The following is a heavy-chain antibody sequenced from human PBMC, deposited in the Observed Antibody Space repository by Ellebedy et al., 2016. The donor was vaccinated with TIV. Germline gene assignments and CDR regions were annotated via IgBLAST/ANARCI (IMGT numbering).Heavy chain of an antibody. J-gene: IGHJ4*02. CDR1: GGSISSGDYY. CDR3: ARRPTYYYDSSGPPVDY. D-gene: IGHD3-22*01. V-gene: IGHV4-30-4*01. Sequence: SETLSLTXTVSGGSISSGDYYWSWIRQPPGKGLEWIGYIYYSGSTYYNPSLKSRVTISVDTSKNQFSLKLSSVTAADTAVYYCARRPTYYYDSSGPPVDYWGQGTLVTVSS. CDR2: IYYSGST.